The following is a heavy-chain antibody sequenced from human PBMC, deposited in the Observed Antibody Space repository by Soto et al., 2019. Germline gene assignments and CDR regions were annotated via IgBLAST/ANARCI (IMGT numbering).Heavy chain of an antibody. Sequence: SETLSLTCTVSGGSISSSSYYWGWIRQPPGKGLEWIGSIYYSGSTHYNPSLKSRVTISVDTSKNQFSLKLSSVTAEDTAVYYCASLTGAYWGQGTLVTVSS. CDR1: GGSISSSSYY. CDR2: IYYSGST. V-gene: IGHV4-39*01. J-gene: IGHJ4*02. D-gene: IGHD7-27*01. CDR3: ASLTGAY.